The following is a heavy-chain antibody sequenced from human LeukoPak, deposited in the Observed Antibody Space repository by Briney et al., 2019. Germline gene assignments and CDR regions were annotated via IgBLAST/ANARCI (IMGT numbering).Heavy chain of an antibody. CDR3: ARALCIWGGDCHYFDY. CDR1: GFTFSTYW. CDR2: IKEDGSEK. J-gene: IGHJ4*02. D-gene: IGHD2-21*01. Sequence: GGSLRLSCAASGFTFSTYWMTWVRQAPGKGLEWVANIKEDGSEKYYVDSVKGRFAISRDNAKNSLYLQMNSLRAEDTAVYYCARALCIWGGDCHYFDYWGQGTLVTVSS. V-gene: IGHV3-7*01.